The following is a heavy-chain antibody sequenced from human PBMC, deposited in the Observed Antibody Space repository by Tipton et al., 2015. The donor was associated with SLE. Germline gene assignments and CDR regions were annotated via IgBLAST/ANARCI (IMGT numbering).Heavy chain of an antibody. Sequence: LRLSCAASGFTFSDYYMSWIRQPPGKGLEWIGYISYSGSTNYSPSLKSRVTISLDTSKTQFSLQLSSVTPEDTAVYFCSRGRNSGFDLWGQGTLVTVSS. V-gene: IGHV4-59*12. CDR3: SRGRNSGFDL. J-gene: IGHJ4*02. D-gene: IGHD1-26*01. CDR1: GFTFSDYY. CDR2: ISYSGST.